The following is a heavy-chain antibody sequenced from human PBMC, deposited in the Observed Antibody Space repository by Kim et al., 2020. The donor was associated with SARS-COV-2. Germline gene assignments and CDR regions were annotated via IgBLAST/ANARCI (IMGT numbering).Heavy chain of an antibody. D-gene: IGHD1-26*01. CDR2: IKYSGPT. Sequence: SETLSLTCTVSGGSISSSGDFWAWGWIRQPPGKGLEWIGDIKYSGPTYYNASLKSRVLISMDTSKNQFSLELRSVTAADTAVYYCVRVPSGSSQFDYWGQGILATVSS. V-gene: IGHV4-39*01. CDR1: GGSISSSGDF. J-gene: IGHJ4*02. CDR3: VRVPSGSSQFDY.